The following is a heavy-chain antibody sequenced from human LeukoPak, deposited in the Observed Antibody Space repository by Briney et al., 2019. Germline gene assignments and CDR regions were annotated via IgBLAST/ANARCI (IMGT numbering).Heavy chain of an antibody. D-gene: IGHD5-24*01. CDR1: GGSFSGYY. CDR2: INHSGST. Sequence: SETLSLTCAVYGGSFSGYYWSWIRQPPGKGLEWIGEINHSGSTNYNPSLKSRVTMSVDTSKNQFSLKLSSVTAADTALYYCARGIWEMATIPYWYFDIWGRGTLVTVSS. V-gene: IGHV4-34*01. J-gene: IGHJ2*01. CDR3: ARGIWEMATIPYWYFDI.